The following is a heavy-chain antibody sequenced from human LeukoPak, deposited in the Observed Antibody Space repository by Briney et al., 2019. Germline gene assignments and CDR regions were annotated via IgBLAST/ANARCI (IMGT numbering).Heavy chain of an antibody. V-gene: IGHV1-18*01. CDR1: GYTFTSYD. CDR3: ARERRDDYNWDASHI. Sequence: ASVKVSCKASGYTFTSYDISWVRQAPGQGLEWMGWISTYNGNTNYPRKLQGRVTMTTDTSTSTAYMELRSLRSDDTAVYYCARERRDDYNWDASHIWGQGTMVTVSS. J-gene: IGHJ3*02. D-gene: IGHD5-24*01. CDR2: ISTYNGNT.